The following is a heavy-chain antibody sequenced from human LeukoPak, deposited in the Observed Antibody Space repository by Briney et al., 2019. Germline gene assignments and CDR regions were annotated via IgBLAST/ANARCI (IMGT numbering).Heavy chain of an antibody. D-gene: IGHD5-12*01. Sequence: GGSLRLSCAASGFTFSSYAMSWVRQAPGKGLEWVSVIYSGGSTYYADSVKGRFTISRDNSKNTLYLQMNSLRAEDTAVYYCARSGLGGGYYYYGMDVWGQGTTVTVSS. CDR3: ARSGLGGGYYYYGMDV. V-gene: IGHV3-66*01. J-gene: IGHJ6*02. CDR1: GFTFSSYA. CDR2: IYSGGST.